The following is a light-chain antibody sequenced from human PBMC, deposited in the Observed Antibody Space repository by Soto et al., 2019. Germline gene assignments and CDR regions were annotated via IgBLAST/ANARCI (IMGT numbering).Light chain of an antibody. CDR2: GAS. CDR1: QSVSTN. Sequence: EVVLTQSPATLSVSPGERATLSCRASQSVSTNLAWYQQRPGQAPRLLIYGASARATGIPDRFSGSGAGTEFTLTISSLQSEDFAVYYCHQYNNWRTFGQGTKVDI. CDR3: HQYNNWRT. J-gene: IGKJ1*01. V-gene: IGKV3-15*01.